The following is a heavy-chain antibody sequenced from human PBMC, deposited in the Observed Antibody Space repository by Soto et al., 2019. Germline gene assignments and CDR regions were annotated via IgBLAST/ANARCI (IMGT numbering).Heavy chain of an antibody. D-gene: IGHD6-13*01. V-gene: IGHV4-4*07. CDR3: AGDLPIAAAALQRPLFDY. CDR1: GGSISSYY. Sequence: SETLSLTCTVSGGSISSYYWSWIRQPAGKGLEWIGRIYTSGSTNYNPSLKSRVTMSVDTSKNQFSLKLSSVTAADTAVYCCAGDLPIAAAALQRPLFDYWGQGTLVTVSS. J-gene: IGHJ4*02. CDR2: IYTSGST.